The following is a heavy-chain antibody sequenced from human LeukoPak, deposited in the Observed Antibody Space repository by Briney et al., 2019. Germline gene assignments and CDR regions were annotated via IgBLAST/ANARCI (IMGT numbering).Heavy chain of an antibody. Sequence: PGGSLRLSCVGSGFSFSNYSLNWVRQTPGKGLEWVSSISSSSSYIYYADSVKGRFTISRDNAKNSLYLQMNSLRAEDTAVYYCARGRQNSGSYWDAFHIWGQGTMVTVSS. CDR2: ISSSSSYI. J-gene: IGHJ3*02. CDR3: ARGRQNSGSYWDAFHI. CDR1: GFSFSNYS. V-gene: IGHV3-21*01. D-gene: IGHD1-26*01.